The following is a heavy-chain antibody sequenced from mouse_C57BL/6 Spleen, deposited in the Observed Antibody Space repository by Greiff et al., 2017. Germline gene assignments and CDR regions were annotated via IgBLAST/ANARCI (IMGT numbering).Heavy chain of an antibody. J-gene: IGHJ3*01. Sequence: DVQLQESGPELVKPGASVKIPCKASGYTFTDYNMDWVKQSHGKSLEWIGDINPNNGGTIYNQKFKGKATLTVDKSSSTAYMELRSLTSEDTAVYYCARGHDGYYGAYWGQGTLVTVSA. CDR3: ARGHDGYYGAY. V-gene: IGHV1-18*01. CDR2: INPNNGGT. D-gene: IGHD2-3*01. CDR1: GYTFTDYN.